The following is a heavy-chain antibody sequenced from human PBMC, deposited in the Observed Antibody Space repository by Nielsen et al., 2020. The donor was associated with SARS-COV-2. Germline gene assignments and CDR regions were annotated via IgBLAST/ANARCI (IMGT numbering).Heavy chain of an antibody. CDR3: ARDNPFTVWFGELTGRNAMDV. CDR2: MSYDGNIQ. CDR1: GFSFSTYV. Sequence: GESLKISCAASGFSFSTYVMHWVRQAPGKGLEWVAVMSYDGNIQYYADSVKGRFTISRDNAKNSLYLQMNSLRAEDTAVYYCARDNPFTVWFGELTGRNAMDVWGQGTTVTVSS. V-gene: IGHV3-30-3*01. D-gene: IGHD3-10*01. J-gene: IGHJ6*02.